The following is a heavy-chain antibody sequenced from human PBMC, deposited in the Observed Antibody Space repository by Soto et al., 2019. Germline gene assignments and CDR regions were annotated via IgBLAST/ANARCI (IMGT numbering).Heavy chain of an antibody. V-gene: IGHV3-23*01. CDR3: AKDRVAYYDSSGYQY. D-gene: IGHD3-22*01. Sequence: GGSLRLSCAASGFTFSSYAMSWVRQAPGKGLEWVSAISGSGGGTYYADSVKGRFTISRDNSKNTLYLQMNSLRAEDTAVYYCAKDRVAYYDSSGYQYWGQGTLVTVSS. J-gene: IGHJ4*02. CDR2: ISGSGGGT. CDR1: GFTFSSYA.